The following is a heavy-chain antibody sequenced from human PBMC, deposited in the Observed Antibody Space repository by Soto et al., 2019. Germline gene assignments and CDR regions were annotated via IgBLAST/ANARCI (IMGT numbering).Heavy chain of an antibody. Sequence: QVQLVQSGAEVKKPGASVKVSCKASGYTFTGHFIHWVRQAPGQGLEWMGWINPSSGGTKYAQKFQGLDTMTRDTSISTAYMELSRLRSDDTAVYYCVRAYYDSSGYSTHFDYWGQGTLVTVSS. D-gene: IGHD3-22*01. CDR1: GYTFTGHF. V-gene: IGHV1-2*04. CDR3: VRAYYDSSGYSTHFDY. CDR2: INPSSGGT. J-gene: IGHJ4*02.